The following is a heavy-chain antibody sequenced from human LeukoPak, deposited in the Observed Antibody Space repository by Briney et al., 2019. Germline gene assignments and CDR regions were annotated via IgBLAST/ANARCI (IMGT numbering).Heavy chain of an antibody. V-gene: IGHV3-74*01. J-gene: IGHJ3*02. CDR1: GFTFSSYE. Sequence: PGGSLRLSCAASGFTFSSYEMNWVRQAPGKGLVWISRISGDGKTISYADSVKGRFTISRDNAKNTLSLQMNSLRGEDTALYYCGREDRVVLGNDAFDIWGQGTMVTVSS. CDR3: GREDRVVLGNDAFDI. CDR2: ISGDGKTI. D-gene: IGHD2-8*01.